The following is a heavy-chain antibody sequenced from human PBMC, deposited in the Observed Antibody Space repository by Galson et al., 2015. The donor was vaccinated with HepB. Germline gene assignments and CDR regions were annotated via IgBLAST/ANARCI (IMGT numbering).Heavy chain of an antibody. CDR2: VYYDGTT. CDR1: GDSITNKNYY. Sequence: SETLSLTCTVSGDSITNKNYYWGWIRQPPGKGLEWIGSVYYDGTTHYNPSLKSRVTVSMDMPRNQFSQKLTSVTAADTAVYYCARHGIYGDRLNIFDYWGEGTLVTVSS. D-gene: IGHD4-17*01. V-gene: IGHV4-39*01. CDR3: ARHGIYGDRLNIFDY. J-gene: IGHJ4*02.